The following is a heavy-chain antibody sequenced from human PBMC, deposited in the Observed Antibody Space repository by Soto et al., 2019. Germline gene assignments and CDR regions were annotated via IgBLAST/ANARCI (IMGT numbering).Heavy chain of an antibody. Sequence: SETLSLTCAVSGYSISSGYYWGWIRQPPGKGLEWIGSIYHSGSTYYNPSLKSRVTISVDTSKNQFSLKLSSVTAADTAVYYCARVEGYFDWLSTGYYYCCMDVWCQGTTVTVSS. CDR1: GYSISSGYY. V-gene: IGHV4-38-2*01. D-gene: IGHD3-9*01. CDR3: ARVEGYFDWLSTGYYYCCMDV. J-gene: IGHJ6*02. CDR2: IYHSGST.